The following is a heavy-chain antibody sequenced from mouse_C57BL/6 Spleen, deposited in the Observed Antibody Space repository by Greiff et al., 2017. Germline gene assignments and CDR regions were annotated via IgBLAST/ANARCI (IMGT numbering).Heavy chain of an antibody. V-gene: IGHV1-81*01. D-gene: IGHD1-1*01. CDR1: GYTFTSYG. CDR2: IYPRSGNT. Sequence: VQLQQSGAELARPGASVKLSCKASGYTFTSYGISWVKQRTGQGLEWIGEIYPRSGNTYYNEKFKGKATLTADKSSSTAYMELRSLTSEDSAVYFCARSGGSGYALFAYWGQGTLVTVSA. CDR3: ARSGGSGYALFAY. J-gene: IGHJ3*01.